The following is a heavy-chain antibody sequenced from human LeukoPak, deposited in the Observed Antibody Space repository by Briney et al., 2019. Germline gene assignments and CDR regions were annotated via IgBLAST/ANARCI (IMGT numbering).Heavy chain of an antibody. V-gene: IGHV3-9*01. CDR2: ISWNSGSI. D-gene: IGHD6-19*01. Sequence: GGSLRLSCAASGFTFDDYAMHWVRQAPGKGLEWVSGISWNSGSIGYADSVKGRFTISRDNAKNSLYLQMNSLRAEDTALYYCAKDKGSSGSSGWFDPWGQGTLVTVSS. J-gene: IGHJ5*02. CDR3: AKDKGSSGSSGWFDP. CDR1: GFTFDDYA.